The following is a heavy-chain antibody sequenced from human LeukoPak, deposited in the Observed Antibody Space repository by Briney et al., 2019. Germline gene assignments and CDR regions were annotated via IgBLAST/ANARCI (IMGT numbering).Heavy chain of an antibody. CDR1: GFTFSSYG. CDR3: ARAHLLTSSRVYFDY. Sequence: GGSLRLSCAASGFTFSSYGMHWVRQAPGKGLEWVAVIWYDGSNKYYADSVKGRFTISRDNSKNTLYLQMNSLRAEDTAVYYCARAHLLTSSRVYFDYWGQGTLVTVSS. D-gene: IGHD2-2*01. J-gene: IGHJ4*02. CDR2: IWYDGSNK. V-gene: IGHV3-33*01.